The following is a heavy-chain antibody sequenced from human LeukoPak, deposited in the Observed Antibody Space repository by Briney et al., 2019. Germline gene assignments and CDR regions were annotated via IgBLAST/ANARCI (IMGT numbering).Heavy chain of an antibody. CDR3: ARVPLRRADFWSGLHPIMDV. CDR1: GYTFTSYD. CDR2: MNPNSGNT. D-gene: IGHD3-3*01. Sequence: GASVKVSCKASGYTFTSYDINWVRQATGQGLEWRGWMNPNSGNTGYAQKFQGRVTMTRNTSISTAYMELSSLRSEDTAVYYCARVPLRRADFWSGLHPIMDVWGKGTTVTVSS. J-gene: IGHJ6*03. V-gene: IGHV1-8*01.